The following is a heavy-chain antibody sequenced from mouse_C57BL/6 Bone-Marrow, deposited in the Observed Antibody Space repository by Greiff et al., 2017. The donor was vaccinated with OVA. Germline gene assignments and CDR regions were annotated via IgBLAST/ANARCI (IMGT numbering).Heavy chain of an antibody. Sequence: EVHLVESGGGLVQPGGSLSLSCAASGFTFTDYYMRWVRQPPGRGLEWLGFIRNKANGYTTEYSVSVKGRFTISRGTAQSILYLQMNALRAEDCAACYGERDCYGYFDDWGQGTTLTVSS. J-gene: IGHJ2*01. D-gene: IGHD1-1*01. CDR1: GFTFTDYY. V-gene: IGHV7-3*01. CDR2: IRNKANGYTT. CDR3: ERDCYGYFDD.